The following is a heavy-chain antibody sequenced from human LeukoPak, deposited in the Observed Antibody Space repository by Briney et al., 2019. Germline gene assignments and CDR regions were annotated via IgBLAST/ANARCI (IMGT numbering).Heavy chain of an antibody. CDR1: GGSISSYY. D-gene: IGHD1-26*01. Sequence: PSETLSLTCTVSGGSISSYYWSWIRQPPGKGLEWIGEINHSGSTNYNPSLKSRVTISVDTSKNQFSLKLSSVTAADTAVYYCASRRNMWELPFGYYYYYMDVWGKGTTVTVSS. J-gene: IGHJ6*03. CDR2: INHSGST. V-gene: IGHV4-34*01. CDR3: ASRRNMWELPFGYYYYYMDV.